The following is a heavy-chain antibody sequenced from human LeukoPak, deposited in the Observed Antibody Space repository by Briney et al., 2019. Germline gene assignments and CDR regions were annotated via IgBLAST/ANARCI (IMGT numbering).Heavy chain of an antibody. Sequence: ASVKVSCKASGGTFSSYAISWVRQAPGQGLEWMGGIIPIFGTANYAQKFQGRVTITADESTSTAYMELSSLRSEDTAVYYCARAVSEVPVLRFHPVSYYYYGMDVWGQGTTVTVSS. V-gene: IGHV1-69*13. CDR1: GGTFSSYA. D-gene: IGHD3-3*01. CDR2: IIPIFGTA. J-gene: IGHJ6*02. CDR3: ARAVSEVPVLRFHPVSYYYYGMDV.